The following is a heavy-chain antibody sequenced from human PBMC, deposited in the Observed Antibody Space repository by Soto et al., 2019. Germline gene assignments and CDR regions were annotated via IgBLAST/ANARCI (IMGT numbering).Heavy chain of an antibody. CDR3: ARDSTAGQSGYRGIGMDV. V-gene: IGHV4-31*03. CDR1: GGSISSGGYY. Sequence: QVQLQESGPGLVKPSQTLSLTCTVSGGSISSGGYYWSLIRQHPGKGLEWIGYSYYSGSTYYNPYIKSRVIISVDTSKNQFSLKLSSVTAEDTAVYYCARDSTAGQSGYRGIGMDVWGQGTTVTVSS. CDR2: SYYSGST. D-gene: IGHD5-12*01. J-gene: IGHJ6*02.